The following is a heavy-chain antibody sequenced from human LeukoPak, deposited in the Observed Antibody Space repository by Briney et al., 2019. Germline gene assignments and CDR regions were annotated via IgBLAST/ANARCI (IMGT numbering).Heavy chain of an antibody. J-gene: IGHJ5*02. V-gene: IGHV1-2*02. CDR1: GYTFTGYY. Sequence: ASVKVSCKASGYTFTGYYMHWVRQAPGQGLEWMGWINPNSGGTNYAQKFQGRVTMTRDTSISTAYMELSRLRSDDTAVYYCARARISMNWFDPWGQGTLVTVSS. CDR3: ARARISMNWFDP. CDR2: INPNSGGT.